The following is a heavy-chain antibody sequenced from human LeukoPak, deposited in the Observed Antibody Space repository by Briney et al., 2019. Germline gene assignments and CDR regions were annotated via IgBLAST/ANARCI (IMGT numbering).Heavy chain of an antibody. J-gene: IGHJ6*03. Sequence: KPSETLSLTCAVYGGSFSGYYWSWIRQPPGKGLEWIGEINHSGSTNYNPSLKSRVTISVDTSKNQFSLKLSSVTAADTAVYYCARHGGYCSGGSCYYYYMDVWGKGTTVTISS. CDR3: ARHGGYCSGGSCYYYYMDV. D-gene: IGHD2-15*01. CDR2: INHSGST. CDR1: GGSFSGYY. V-gene: IGHV4-34*01.